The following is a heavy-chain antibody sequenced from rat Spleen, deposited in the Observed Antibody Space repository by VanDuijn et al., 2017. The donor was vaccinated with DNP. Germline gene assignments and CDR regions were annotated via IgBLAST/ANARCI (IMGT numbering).Heavy chain of an antibody. CDR1: GFTFSNSD. CDR3: ATYVYYGYNYFDY. D-gene: IGHD1-6*01. V-gene: IGHV5-25*01. Sequence: EVQLVESGGGLVQPGRSMKLSCAASGFTFSNSDMAWVRQAPTKGLEWVASISTSGGSTYYRDSVKGRFTISRDNAKSTLYLQMDSLRSEDTATYYCATYVYYGYNYFDYWGQGVMVTVSS. CDR2: ISTSGGST. J-gene: IGHJ2*01.